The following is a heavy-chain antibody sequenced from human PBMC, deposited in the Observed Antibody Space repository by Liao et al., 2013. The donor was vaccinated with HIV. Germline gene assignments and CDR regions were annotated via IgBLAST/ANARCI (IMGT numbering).Heavy chain of an antibody. CDR1: GASVTSGSYY. J-gene: IGHJ3*02. CDR3: AREEPHGAGAFDI. CDR2: IFTAGTT. D-gene: IGHD1-26*01. Sequence: QMQLQESGPGLVKPSETLSLTCTVSGASVTSGSYYWAWFRRLAGKGLDYIGRIFTAGTTFYSPLFKSRVTISLDASKNRFSLNLNSVTAADTAVYYCAREEPHGAGAFDIWGQGTLVTVSS. V-gene: IGHV4-61*02.